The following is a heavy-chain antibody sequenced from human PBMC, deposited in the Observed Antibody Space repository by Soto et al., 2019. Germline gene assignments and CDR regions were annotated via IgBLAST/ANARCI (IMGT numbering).Heavy chain of an antibody. J-gene: IGHJ4*02. CDR1: VFTFSNYG. CDR2: VSKSDYT. V-gene: IGHV3-21*01. CDR3: AREDSIIIPAVSDF. Sequence: PGWSLRLACVFSVFTFSNYGINWVRQAPGKGLEWVSTVSKSDYTYYSDSVKGRFTISRDNAKNSVSLQMNTLRAEDTAVYYCAREDSIIIPAVSDFWGQGTLVTVSS. D-gene: IGHD2-2*01.